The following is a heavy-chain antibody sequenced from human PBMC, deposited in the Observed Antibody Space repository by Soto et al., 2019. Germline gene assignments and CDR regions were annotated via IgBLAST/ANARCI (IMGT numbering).Heavy chain of an antibody. J-gene: IGHJ6*02. D-gene: IGHD3-3*01. V-gene: IGHV4-31*03. CDR2: IYYNWAT. CDR1: GGSISSGAYH. Sequence: QVQLQESGPGLVKPSQTLSLTCTVSGGSISSGAYHWNWIRHHPGKGLEWMCYIYYNWATNYNSSLQCRVDISLDSSSNQFSLRLTSVTAADTAVYFCARGSAGRFLGVYYGVDVWGPGTTVTVSS. CDR3: ARGSAGRFLGVYYGVDV.